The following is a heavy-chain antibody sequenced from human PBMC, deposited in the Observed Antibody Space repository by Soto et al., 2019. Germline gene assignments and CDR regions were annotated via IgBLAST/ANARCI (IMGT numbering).Heavy chain of an antibody. J-gene: IGHJ3*02. Sequence: QVQLVQSGAEVKKPGASVKVSCKASGYTFTGYYMHWVRQAPGQGLEWMGWINPNSGGTNYAQKFQGWVTMTRDTSISTAYMELSRLRSDDTAVYYCARTEAVADLTALVPGNGRDAFDIWGQGTMVTVSS. CDR1: GYTFTGYY. D-gene: IGHD6-19*01. V-gene: IGHV1-2*04. CDR3: ARTEAVADLTALVPGNGRDAFDI. CDR2: INPNSGGT.